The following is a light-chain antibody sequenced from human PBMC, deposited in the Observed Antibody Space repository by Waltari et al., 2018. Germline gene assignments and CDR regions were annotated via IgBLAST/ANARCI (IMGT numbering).Light chain of an antibody. CDR3: LLYMGSGITV. V-gene: IGLV8-61*01. Sequence: QTVVTQEPSFSVSPGGTVTLTCGLSSGSVSTTYYPSWYQPTPGQAPRMLSYSTNTRSAGGPDRFSGSILENKASLTITGAQADDESDDYWLLYMGSGITVFGTGTRVTVL. CDR2: STN. J-gene: IGLJ1*01. CDR1: SGSVSTTYY.